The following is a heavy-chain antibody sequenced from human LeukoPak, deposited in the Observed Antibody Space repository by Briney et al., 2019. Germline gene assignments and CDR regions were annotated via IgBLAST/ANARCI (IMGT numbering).Heavy chain of an antibody. J-gene: IGHJ4*02. CDR3: ARERTRTAYCGGDCYNDY. V-gene: IGHV1-18*01. CDR1: GGTFSSYA. CDR2: ISAYNGNT. Sequence: ASVKVSCKASGGTFSSYAISWVRQAPGQGLEWMGWISAYNGNTNYAQKLQGRVTMTTDTSTSTAYMELRSLRSDDTAVYYCARERTRTAYCGGDCYNDYWGQGTLVTVSS. D-gene: IGHD2-21*02.